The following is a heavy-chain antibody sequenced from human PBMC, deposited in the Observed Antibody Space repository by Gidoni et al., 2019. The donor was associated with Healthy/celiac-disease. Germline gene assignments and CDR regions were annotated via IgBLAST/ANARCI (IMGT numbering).Heavy chain of an antibody. Sequence: EVQLVESGGGLVKPGGSLRLSCAASGFTFSSSSMNWVRQAPGKGLEWVSSISSSSSYIYYADSVKGRFTISRDNAKNSLYLQMNSLRAEDTAVYYCAREAPYYYDSSGLLDAFDIWGQGTMVTVSS. V-gene: IGHV3-21*01. J-gene: IGHJ3*02. CDR1: GFTFSSSS. CDR3: AREAPYYYDSSGLLDAFDI. D-gene: IGHD3-22*01. CDR2: ISSSSSYI.